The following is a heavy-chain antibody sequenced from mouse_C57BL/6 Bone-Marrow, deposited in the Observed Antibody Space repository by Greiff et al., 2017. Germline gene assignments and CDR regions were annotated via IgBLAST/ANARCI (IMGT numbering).Heavy chain of an antibody. CDR1: GYTFTSYW. D-gene: IGHD4-1*01. V-gene: IGHV1-59*01. Sequence: VQLQQPGAELVRPGTSVKLSCKASGYTFTSYWMPWLKQRPGQGLEWIGVFDPSDSYTNYNQKFKGKATVTVDTSSSTAYMQRSSLTSEDAAVYYCASANPPWFAYWGQGTLVTVSA. J-gene: IGHJ3*01. CDR3: ASANPPWFAY. CDR2: FDPSDSYT.